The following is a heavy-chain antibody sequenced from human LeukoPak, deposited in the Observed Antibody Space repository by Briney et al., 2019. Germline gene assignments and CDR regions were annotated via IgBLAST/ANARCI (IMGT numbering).Heavy chain of an antibody. CDR1: GFTFSSYA. J-gene: IGHJ4*02. CDR3: AKDRAAGTFFDY. CDR2: ISGGGGST. V-gene: IGHV3-23*01. Sequence: RGSLRLSCAASGFTFSSYAMGWVRQAPGKGLEWVSTISGGGGSTYHADSVKGRFTISRDNSKNTLYLQMNSLRAEDTAVYYCAKDRAAGTFFDYWGQGTLVTVSS. D-gene: IGHD6-13*01.